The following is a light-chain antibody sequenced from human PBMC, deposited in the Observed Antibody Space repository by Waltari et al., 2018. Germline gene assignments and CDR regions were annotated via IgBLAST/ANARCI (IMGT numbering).Light chain of an antibody. V-gene: IGKV3-11*01. CDR2: DAS. CDR1: QHVRTY. CDR3: QERSNWPGGA. J-gene: IGKJ4*01. Sequence: EIVLTQSPATLSLSPGERAPLSCRASQHVRTYLAWSQHPPGRAPRLLIYDASNRSTGGAPRMSGSRSATEFIPTISSRQPEDVALYYCQERSNWPGGAFGGGTKVEIK.